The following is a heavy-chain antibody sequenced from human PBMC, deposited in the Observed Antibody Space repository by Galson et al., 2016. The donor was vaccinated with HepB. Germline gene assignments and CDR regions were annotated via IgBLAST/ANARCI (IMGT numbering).Heavy chain of an antibody. D-gene: IGHD3-3*01. CDR3: AKEGTIFGVVPYGMDV. J-gene: IGHJ6*02. V-gene: IGHV3-23*01. CDR2: ISGSGGST. Sequence: SLRLSCAASRFTFSSYAMSWVRQAPGKGLEWVSVISGSGGSTYYADSVKGRFTISRDNSKNTLYLQINSLRAEDTAVYYYAKEGTIFGVVPYGMDVWGQGTKVIVSS. CDR1: RFTFSSYA.